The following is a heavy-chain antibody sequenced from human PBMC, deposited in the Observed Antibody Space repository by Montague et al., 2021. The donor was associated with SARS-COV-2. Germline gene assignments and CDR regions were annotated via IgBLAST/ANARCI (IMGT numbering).Heavy chain of an antibody. J-gene: IGHJ4*02. CDR2: ISYTGRT. CDR1: GVSVSRIVGV. Sequence: SETLSLTCTFSGVSVSRIVGVERKSRQLTASDLEWIGSISYTGRTYHNPSLKSRVTMSVDTSKNQFSPKLNSVTAADTAVYYCARSGDPGTTVTYLYWGQGTLVTVSS. V-gene: IGHV4-39*07. CDR3: ARSGDPGTTVTYLY. D-gene: IGHD4-11*01.